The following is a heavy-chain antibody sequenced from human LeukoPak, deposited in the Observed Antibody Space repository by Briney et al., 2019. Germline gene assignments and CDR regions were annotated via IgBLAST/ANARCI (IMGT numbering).Heavy chain of an antibody. CDR3: ARGLAVAGSSWFDP. Sequence: GGSLRLSCAASGFTFSSYWMHWVRQVPGKGLAWVSRINSDGSSRSYVDSGMGRFTISRDNAKNTLYLQLDSLRAEDTAVYYCARGLAVAGSSWFDPWGQGTLVSVSS. D-gene: IGHD6-19*01. V-gene: IGHV3-74*01. CDR1: GFTFSSYW. CDR2: INSDGSSR. J-gene: IGHJ5*02.